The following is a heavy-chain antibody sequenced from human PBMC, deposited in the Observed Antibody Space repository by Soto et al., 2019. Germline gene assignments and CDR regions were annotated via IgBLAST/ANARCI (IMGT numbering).Heavy chain of an antibody. CDR1: GYTFTGYY. Sequence: GASVKVSCKTSGYTFTGYYVHWVRQAPGQGLEWMGWINPNSGDTYLAQRFQGRVTMNRDTSIGTAYMELRGLTSDDTAEYYCAKGGAIVAAGTRVYLYNAMDVWGQGITVTVS. CDR2: INPNSGDT. J-gene: IGHJ6*02. V-gene: IGHV1-2*02. CDR3: AKGGAIVAAGTRVYLYNAMDV. D-gene: IGHD1-26*01.